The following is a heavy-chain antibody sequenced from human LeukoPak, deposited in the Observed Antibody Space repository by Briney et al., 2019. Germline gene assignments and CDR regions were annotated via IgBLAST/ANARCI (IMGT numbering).Heavy chain of an antibody. D-gene: IGHD2-15*01. Sequence: ASVKVSCKASGYTFTNYGISWVRQAPGQGLEWRGWISAYNGNTNYAQKLQGRVTMTTDTSTSTAYMEQRSLRSDDTAVYYGARDWYYSGGSCYSLIYNYYYVMDVWGQGTTVTVSS. CDR3: ARDWYYSGGSCYSLIYNYYYVMDV. V-gene: IGHV1-18*01. CDR2: ISAYNGNT. J-gene: IGHJ6*02. CDR1: GYTFTNYG.